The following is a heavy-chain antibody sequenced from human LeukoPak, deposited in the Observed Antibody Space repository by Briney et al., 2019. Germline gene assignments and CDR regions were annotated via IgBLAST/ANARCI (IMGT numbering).Heavy chain of an antibody. CDR3: TTCGGDCFFNY. Sequence: GGSLRLACAASGFTFSNAWMNWVRQAPGKGLEWVARIKSKPAGETTTYAAPVKGRFTISRDDSRNTLYLQMNSLKTEDTVLYYCTTCGGDCFFNYWGQGTLVTVSS. CDR2: IKSKPAGETT. V-gene: IGHV3-15*01. J-gene: IGHJ4*02. CDR1: GFTFSNAW. D-gene: IGHD2-21*02.